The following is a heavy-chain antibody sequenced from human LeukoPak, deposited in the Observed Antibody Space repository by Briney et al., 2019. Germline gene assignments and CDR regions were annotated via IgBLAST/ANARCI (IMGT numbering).Heavy chain of an antibody. D-gene: IGHD3-3*01. CDR2: ISSNGGST. V-gene: IGHV3-64*01. Sequence: GGSLRLSCAASGFTFSSYGMHWVRQAPGKGLEYVSAISSNGGSTYYANSVKGRFTISRDNSKNTLYLQMGSLRAEDMAVYYCARGYDFWSGYWSHSDYWGQGTLVTVSS. CDR3: ARGYDFWSGYWSHSDY. J-gene: IGHJ4*02. CDR1: GFTFSSYG.